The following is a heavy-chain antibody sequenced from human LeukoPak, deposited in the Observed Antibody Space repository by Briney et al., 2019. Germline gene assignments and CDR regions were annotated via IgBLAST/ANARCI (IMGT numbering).Heavy chain of an antibody. CDR2: IYSGGST. J-gene: IGHJ3*01. Sequence: GSLRLSCAASDFTVSSNFMSWARQAPGKGLEWVSVIYSGGSTYYTDSVKGRFTISRDNSKNTLYLQMNSLRADDTAVYYCASLLSAWGQGTMVTVSS. CDR1: DFTVSSNF. V-gene: IGHV3-53*01. D-gene: IGHD2/OR15-2a*01. CDR3: ASLLSA.